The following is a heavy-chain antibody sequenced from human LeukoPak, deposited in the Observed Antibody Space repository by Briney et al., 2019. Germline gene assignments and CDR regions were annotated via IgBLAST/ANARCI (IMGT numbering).Heavy chain of an antibody. CDR2: IYYSGST. V-gene: IGHV4-39*01. Sequence: SETLSLTCTVSGGSISSSSYYWGWIRQPPGKGLEWIGSIYYSGSTYYNPSLKSRVTISVDTSKNQFSLKLSSVTAADTAVYYCARHSYSGTVTTIDYWGQGTLVTVSS. CDR3: ARHSYSGTVTTIDY. CDR1: GGSISSSSYY. D-gene: IGHD4-17*01. J-gene: IGHJ4*02.